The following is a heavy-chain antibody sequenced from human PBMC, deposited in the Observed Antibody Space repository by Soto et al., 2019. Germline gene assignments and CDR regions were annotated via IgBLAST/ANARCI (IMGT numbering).Heavy chain of an antibody. J-gene: IGHJ4*02. CDR2: ISYDGSNK. Sequence: GGSLRLSCAASGFTFNNYGMHWVRQAPGKGLEWVAIISYDGSNKYYSDSVKGRFTISRDNSKNTVFLQMNSLGPEDTAVYYCAKGHYYGSSGRYSYVDYWGQGILVTVSS. CDR1: GFTFNNYG. V-gene: IGHV3-30*18. D-gene: IGHD3-22*01. CDR3: AKGHYYGSSGRYSYVDY.